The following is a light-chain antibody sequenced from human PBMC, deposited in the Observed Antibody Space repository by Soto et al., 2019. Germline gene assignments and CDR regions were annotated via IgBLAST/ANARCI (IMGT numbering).Light chain of an antibody. CDR2: LGS. CDR1: QSLLYSNGYNY. Sequence: DIVMTQSPLSLPVTPGEPASISCRSSQSLLYSNGYNYVDWYLQRPGQSPQLLIYLGSNRASGVPDRFSGSGSGTDFTLKISRVESEDVGVYYCMQALQLRTFGQGTMVEIK. V-gene: IGKV2-28*01. CDR3: MQALQLRT. J-gene: IGKJ1*01.